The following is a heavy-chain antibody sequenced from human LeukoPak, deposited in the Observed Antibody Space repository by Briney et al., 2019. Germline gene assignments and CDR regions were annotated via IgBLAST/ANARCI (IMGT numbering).Heavy chain of an antibody. Sequence: SETLSLTCTVSGGSISSTNYYWAWIRQPPGKGLEWIRSIYYSGSTSYNPSLKSRVTISVDTSKNQFSLKLSSVTAADTAVYYCARVYGSGSYYNRLSYPFDYWGQGTLVTVSS. D-gene: IGHD3-10*01. CDR2: IYYSGST. CDR3: ARVYGSGSYYNRLSYPFDY. V-gene: IGHV4-39*07. CDR1: GGSISSTNYY. J-gene: IGHJ4*02.